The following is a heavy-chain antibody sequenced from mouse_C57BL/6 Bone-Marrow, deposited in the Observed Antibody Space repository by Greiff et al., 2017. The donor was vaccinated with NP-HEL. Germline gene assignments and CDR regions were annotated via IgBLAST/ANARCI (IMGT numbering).Heavy chain of an antibody. CDR1: GYTFTDYN. CDR3: AREDIGYGNSFAY. D-gene: IGHD2-10*02. CDR2: INPNNGGN. J-gene: IGHJ3*01. V-gene: IGHV1-22*01. Sequence: VQLKESGPELVKPGASVKMSCKASGYTFTDYNMHWVKQSHGKRLEWIGYINPNNGGNSYNQKLKGKATLTVNKSSSPPYMELRSLTSEESAVYYFAREDIGYGNSFAYWGQGTLVTVSA.